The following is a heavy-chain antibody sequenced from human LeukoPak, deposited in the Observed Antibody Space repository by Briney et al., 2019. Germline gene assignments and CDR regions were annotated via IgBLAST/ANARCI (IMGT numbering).Heavy chain of an antibody. Sequence: SVKVSCKASGFTFTSSAMQWVRQARGQRLEWIGWIAVGSGNTNYAQKFQERVTITRDMSTSTAYMELSSLRSEDTAVYYCARDRPGRYCSSTSCFIASPFDPWGQGTLVTVSS. V-gene: IGHV1-58*02. CDR2: IAVGSGNT. CDR1: GFTFTSSA. J-gene: IGHJ5*02. CDR3: ARDRPGRYCSSTSCFIASPFDP. D-gene: IGHD2-2*01.